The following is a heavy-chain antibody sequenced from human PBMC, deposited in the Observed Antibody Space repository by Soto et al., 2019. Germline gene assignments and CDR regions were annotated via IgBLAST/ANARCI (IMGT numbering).Heavy chain of an antibody. CDR1: GFTFSSYW. J-gene: IGHJ5*02. CDR2: INSDGSST. Sequence: GGSLRLSCAASGFTFSSYWMHWVRQAPGKGLVWVSRINSDGSSTSYADSVKGRFTISRDNAKNTLYLQMNSLRAEDTAVYYCAPLGPSLGYSNYPNNWFDPWGQGTLVTVSS. D-gene: IGHD4-4*01. CDR3: APLGPSLGYSNYPNNWFDP. V-gene: IGHV3-74*01.